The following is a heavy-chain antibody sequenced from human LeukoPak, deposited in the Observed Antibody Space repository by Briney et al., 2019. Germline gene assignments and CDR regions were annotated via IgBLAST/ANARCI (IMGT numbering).Heavy chain of an antibody. CDR2: ISVTTSTI. V-gene: IGHV3-48*02. J-gene: IGHJ4*02. CDR1: GFTFSSYG. CDR3: ARNLARAYFDY. Sequence: GGSLRLSCAASGFTFSSYGMNWVRQAPGRGLEWVSYISVTTSTIYYAASLKGRFTISRGNAGNSLFLQMNSLRDEDTAVYFCARNLARAYFDYWGQGALVTVSS.